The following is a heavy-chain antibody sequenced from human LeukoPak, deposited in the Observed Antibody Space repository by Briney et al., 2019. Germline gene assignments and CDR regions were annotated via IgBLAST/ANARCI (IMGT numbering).Heavy chain of an antibody. Sequence: GGSLRLSCAASGFTLSSYWMSWVRQAPGKGLEWVANIKQDGSEKYCVDSVKGRFTISRDNAKNSLYLQMNSLRAEDTAVYYCARDYSTYYYGSGSYYDPIDYWGQGTLVTVSS. V-gene: IGHV3-7*01. J-gene: IGHJ4*02. CDR1: GFTLSSYW. CDR2: IKQDGSEK. D-gene: IGHD3-10*01. CDR3: ARDYSTYYYGSGSYYDPIDY.